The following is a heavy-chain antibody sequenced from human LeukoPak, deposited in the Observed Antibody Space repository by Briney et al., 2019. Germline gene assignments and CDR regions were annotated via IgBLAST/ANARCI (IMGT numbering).Heavy chain of an antibody. Sequence: GGSLRLSCAASGFTVSSNYMSWVRQAPGKGLEWVSYISSSGSTIYYADSVKGRFTISRDNAKNSLYLQMNSLRAEDTAVYYCARVSFRDSRDFDYWGQGTLVTVSS. CDR3: ARVSFRDSRDFDY. D-gene: IGHD3-22*01. V-gene: IGHV3-11*04. J-gene: IGHJ4*02. CDR2: ISSSGSTI. CDR1: GFTVSSNY.